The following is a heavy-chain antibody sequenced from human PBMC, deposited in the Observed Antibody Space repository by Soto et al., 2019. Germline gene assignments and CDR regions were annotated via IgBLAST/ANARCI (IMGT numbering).Heavy chain of an antibody. CDR3: ARDGAVLSDY. D-gene: IGHD3-16*01. CDR1: GFTFGSHT. V-gene: IGHV3-21*04. CDR2: IDSRGTHT. J-gene: IGHJ4*02. Sequence: GGSLRLSCEASGFTFGSHTMNWVRQAPGKGLEWGSSIDSRGTHTFYADSVKGRFTISRDNAKNSLYLQMNSLRAEDTAVYYCARDGAVLSDYWGQGTLVTVSS.